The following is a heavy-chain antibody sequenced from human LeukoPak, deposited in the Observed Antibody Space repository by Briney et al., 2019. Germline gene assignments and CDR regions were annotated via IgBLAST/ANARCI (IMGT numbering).Heavy chain of an antibody. J-gene: IGHJ4*02. D-gene: IGHD3-3*01. CDR1: GGSISSSSYS. Sequence: SETLSLTCTVSGGSISSSSYSWGWIRQPPGKGLEWIGSIYYSGSTYYNPSLKSRVTISVDTSKNQFSLKLSSVTAADTAVYYCASYDFWSGYYYGYWGQGTLVTVSS. CDR2: IYYSGST. V-gene: IGHV4-39*07. CDR3: ASYDFWSGYYYGY.